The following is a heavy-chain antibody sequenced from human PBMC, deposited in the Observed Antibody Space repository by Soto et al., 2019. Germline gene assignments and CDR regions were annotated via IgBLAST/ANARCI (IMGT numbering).Heavy chain of an antibody. CDR3: AREVRDGYNSAQLGY. J-gene: IGHJ4*02. CDR1: GYTFTGYY. Sequence: GASVKVSCKASGYTFTGYYMHWVRQAPGQGLEWMGWINPNSGGTNYAQKFQGWVTMTRDTSISTAYMELSRLRSDDTAVYYCAREVRDGYNSAQLGYWGQGTLVTVSS. CDR2: INPNSGGT. D-gene: IGHD5-12*01. V-gene: IGHV1-2*04.